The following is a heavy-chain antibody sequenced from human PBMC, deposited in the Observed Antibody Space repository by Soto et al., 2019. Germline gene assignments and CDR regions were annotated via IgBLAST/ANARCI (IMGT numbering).Heavy chain of an antibody. V-gene: IGHV3-74*01. Sequence: GGSLRLSCAASGFTFSKYWFHWVRQAPGKGLMWVSRIDPYDTGITYADSVKGRFTISRDNARNTLYLQMDSLTAEDTDVYYCARDMTGADDYLGQGTLVTVYS. CDR1: GFTFSKYW. J-gene: IGHJ4*02. CDR3: ARDMTGADDY. D-gene: IGHD3-9*01. CDR2: IDPYDTGI.